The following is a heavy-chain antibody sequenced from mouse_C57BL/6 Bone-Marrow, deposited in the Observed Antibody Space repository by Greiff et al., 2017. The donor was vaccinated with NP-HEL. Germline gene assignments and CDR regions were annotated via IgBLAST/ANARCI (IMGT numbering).Heavy chain of an antibody. CDR1: GYTFTDYN. V-gene: IGHV1-22*01. CDR2: INPNNGGT. Sequence: VQLKESGPELVKPGASVKMSCKASGYTFTDYNMHWVKQSHGKSLEWIGYINPNNGGTSYNQKFKGKATLTVNKSSSTAYMELRSLTSEDSAVYYCARPVVAPEFAYWGQGTLVTVSA. CDR3: ARPVVAPEFAY. J-gene: IGHJ3*01. D-gene: IGHD1-1*01.